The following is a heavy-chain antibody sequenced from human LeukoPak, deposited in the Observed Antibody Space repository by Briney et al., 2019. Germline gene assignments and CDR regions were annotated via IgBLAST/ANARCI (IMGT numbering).Heavy chain of an antibody. J-gene: IGHJ4*02. V-gene: IGHV4-4*07. Sequence: SETLSLTCTVSGASISAFHWTWFRQPAGKGLEWIGLIYSSGSTLFNPSLKSRVAMSVDVTKNQLSLKLTSVTSADTAMYYCARKDGHYWGRRNLVPVSS. CDR1: GASISAFH. CDR2: IYSSGST. CDR3: ARKDGHY.